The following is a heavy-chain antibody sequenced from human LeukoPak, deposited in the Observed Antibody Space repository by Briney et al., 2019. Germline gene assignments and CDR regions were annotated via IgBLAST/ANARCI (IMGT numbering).Heavy chain of an antibody. Sequence: SETLSLTCAVYGGSFSGYYWSWIRQPPGKGLEWIGEINHSGSTNYNPSLKSRVTISVDTSKNQFSLKLSSVAAADTAVYYCARVHYCDSSGYGYFDYWGQGTLVTVSS. CDR3: ARVHYCDSSGYGYFDY. J-gene: IGHJ4*02. CDR1: GGSFSGYY. D-gene: IGHD3-22*01. V-gene: IGHV4-34*01. CDR2: INHSGST.